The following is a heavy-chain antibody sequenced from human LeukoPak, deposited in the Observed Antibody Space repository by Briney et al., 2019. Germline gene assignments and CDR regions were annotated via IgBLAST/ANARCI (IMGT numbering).Heavy chain of an antibody. V-gene: IGHV4-59*08. CDR2: IFYSGST. D-gene: IGHD2-15*01. CDR1: GDSISHYY. J-gene: IGHJ4*01. CDR3: AREYCSGGSCYSND. Sequence: SETLSLTCTVSGDSISHYYWSWIRQPPGKGLEWIGYIFYSGSTNYNPFLTSRVTVSVDTSKNQFSLKLSSVTAADTAVYYCAREYCSGGSCYSNDWGQGTLVTVSS.